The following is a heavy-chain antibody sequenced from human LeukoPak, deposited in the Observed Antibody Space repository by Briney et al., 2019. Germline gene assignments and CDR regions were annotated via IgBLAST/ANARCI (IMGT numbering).Heavy chain of an antibody. J-gene: IGHJ4*02. CDR1: GGSISSTNW. D-gene: IGHD1-20*01. CDR3: AREDNWREFDY. V-gene: IGHV4-4*02. Sequence: SGTLSLTCAVSGGSISSTNWWSWVRQPPGKGLEWIGEIYHSGTANYNPSLKSRVTISVDKSKNQFSLKVSSVTAADTAVYYCAREDNWREFDYWGQGTLVTVSS. CDR2: IYHSGTA.